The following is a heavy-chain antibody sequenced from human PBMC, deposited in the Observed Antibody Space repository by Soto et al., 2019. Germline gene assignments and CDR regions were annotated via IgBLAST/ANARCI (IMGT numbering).Heavy chain of an antibody. J-gene: IGHJ6*02. CDR2: IYSGGST. Sequence: GGSLRLSCAASGFTVSSNYMSWVRQAPGKGLEWVSVIYSGGSTYYADSVKGRFTISRDNAKNTLYLQMNSLRAEDTAVYYCARDWGYYYYYGMDVWGQGTTVTVSS. V-gene: IGHV3-53*01. D-gene: IGHD3-16*01. CDR1: GFTVSSNY. CDR3: ARDWGYYYYYGMDV.